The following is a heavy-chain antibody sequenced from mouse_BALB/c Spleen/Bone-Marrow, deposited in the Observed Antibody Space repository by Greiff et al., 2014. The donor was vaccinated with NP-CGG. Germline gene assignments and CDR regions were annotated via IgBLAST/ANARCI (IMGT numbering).Heavy chain of an antibody. CDR2: IYPGDGDT. V-gene: IGHV1-87*01. CDR1: GYTFTSYW. CDR3: ARRDYGIRENYYAMDY. J-gene: IGHJ4*01. Sequence: QVQLQQSGAELARPGASVKLSCKASGYTFTSYWMQWVKQRPGQGLEWIGAIYPGDGDTRYTQEFKGKATLTADKSSSTAYMQLSSLASEDSAVYYCARRDYGIRENYYAMDYWGQGTSVTVSS. D-gene: IGHD1-2*01.